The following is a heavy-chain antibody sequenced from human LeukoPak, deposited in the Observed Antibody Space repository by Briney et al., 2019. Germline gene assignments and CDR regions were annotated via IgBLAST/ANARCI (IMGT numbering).Heavy chain of an antibody. CDR3: TEERYYDSSGYRHQYYYYMDV. Sequence: GGSLRLSCAASGFTFSNAWMSWVRQAPGKGLEWVGRIKSKTDGGTTDYAAPVKGRFTISRDDSKNTLCLQMNSLKTEDTAVYYCTEERYYDSSGYRHQYYYYMDVWGKGTTVTVSS. CDR1: GFTFSNAW. V-gene: IGHV3-15*01. D-gene: IGHD3-22*01. CDR2: IKSKTDGGTT. J-gene: IGHJ6*03.